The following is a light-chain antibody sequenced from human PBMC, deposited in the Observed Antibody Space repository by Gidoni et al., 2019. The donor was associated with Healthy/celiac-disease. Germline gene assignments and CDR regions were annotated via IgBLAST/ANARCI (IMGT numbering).Light chain of an antibody. Sequence: DIQMTQSPSSLSASVGDRVTITCQASKDISNYLNWYQQKAGKAPKLLIYDASNLETGVPSRFSGSGSGTDFTFTISSLQPEDIATYYCQQYDNVPRTFGGGTKVEIK. J-gene: IGKJ4*01. CDR1: KDISNY. CDR3: QQYDNVPRT. CDR2: DAS. V-gene: IGKV1-33*01.